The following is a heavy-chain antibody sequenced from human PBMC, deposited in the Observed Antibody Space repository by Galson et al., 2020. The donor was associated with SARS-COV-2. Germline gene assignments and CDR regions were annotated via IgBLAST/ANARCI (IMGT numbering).Heavy chain of an antibody. V-gene: IGHV4-39*07. CDR2: INYSGST. CDR1: GGSISSSDYY. J-gene: IGHJ4*02. CDR3: ARVFFYDPTGLDS. D-gene: IGHD3-3*01. Sequence: SETLSLTCSVSGGSISSSDYYWGWIRQPPGKGLEWIGSINYSGSTYYNPSLKSRVTISIDTSKNHFSLKLTSVTAADTAVYYCARVFFYDPTGLDSWGQGTLVTVSS.